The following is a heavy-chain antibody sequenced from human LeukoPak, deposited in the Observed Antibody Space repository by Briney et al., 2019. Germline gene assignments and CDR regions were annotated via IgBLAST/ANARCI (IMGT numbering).Heavy chain of an antibody. CDR1: AGTFSSYA. Sequence: GASVKVSCKASAGTFSSYAMSWVRQAPGQGLECMGTIIPIFGTANYAQKFQGRVTITTDESTSTAYMELSSLRSEDTAVYYCATWPHCSSTSCYGNYYYYYMDVWGKGTTVTVSS. V-gene: IGHV1-69*05. J-gene: IGHJ6*03. CDR2: IIPIFGTA. CDR3: ATWPHCSSTSCYGNYYYYYMDV. D-gene: IGHD2-2*01.